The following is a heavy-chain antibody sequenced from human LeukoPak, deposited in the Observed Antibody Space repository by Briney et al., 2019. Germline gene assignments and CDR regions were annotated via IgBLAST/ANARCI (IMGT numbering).Heavy chain of an antibody. CDR1: GGSISSYY. D-gene: IGHD2-2*01. CDR3: ARAIYCSSTSCYSWSDYYYMDV. V-gene: IGHV4-4*07. CDR2: IYTSGST. Sequence: PSETLSLTCTVSGGSISSYYWSWIRQPAGKGLEWVGRIYTSGSTNYNPSPKSRFTMSVDTSKNQFYLKLSSVTAADTAVYYCARAIYCSSTSCYSWSDYYYMDVWGKGTTVTVSS. J-gene: IGHJ6*03.